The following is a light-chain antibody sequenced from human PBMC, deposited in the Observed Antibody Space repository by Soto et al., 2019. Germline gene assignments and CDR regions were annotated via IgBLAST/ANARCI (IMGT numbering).Light chain of an antibody. CDR1: QSIGTY. CDR2: DAS. V-gene: IGKV3-20*01. Sequence: ESVFTQFPGTLSLSPGARATLSCRASQSIGTYLAWYQQKPGQTPRILVYDASTRGTGIPDRFSGSGSGTDFTLTISRLEPEDSAVYYCQQYGSSPPFGGGTKVDIK. CDR3: QQYGSSPP. J-gene: IGKJ4*01.